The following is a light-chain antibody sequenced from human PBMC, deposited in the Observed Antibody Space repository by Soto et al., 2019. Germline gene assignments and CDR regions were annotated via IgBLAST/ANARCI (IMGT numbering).Light chain of an antibody. CDR3: HQYYSSPLP. V-gene: IGKV4-1*01. Sequence: DIVMTQSPDSLAMSLGERATINCKSSQSVLASSNNKKVLDWYEQKPGQAPKLLIYGASTRESGVPDRFRGSGSGTDFTLTISSLQAEDVAVSYCHQYYSSPLPFGGGTNVEIK. CDR2: GAS. J-gene: IGKJ4*01. CDR1: QSVLASSNNKKV.